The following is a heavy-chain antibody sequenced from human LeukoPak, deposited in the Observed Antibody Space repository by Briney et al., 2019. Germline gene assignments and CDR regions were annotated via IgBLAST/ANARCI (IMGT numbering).Heavy chain of an antibody. V-gene: IGHV4-59*01. CDR3: ARTGSGWHGGFDY. CDR1: GGSISSYY. D-gene: IGHD6-19*01. Sequence: SETLSLTCTVSGGSISSYYWSWIRQPPGKGLEWIGYIYYSGSTNYNPSLKSRVTISVDTSKNQFSPKLSSVTAADTAVYYCARTGSGWHGGFDYWGQGTLVTVSS. J-gene: IGHJ4*02. CDR2: IYYSGST.